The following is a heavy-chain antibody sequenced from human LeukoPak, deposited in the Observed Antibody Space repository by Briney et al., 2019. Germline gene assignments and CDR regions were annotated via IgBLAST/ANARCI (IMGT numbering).Heavy chain of an antibody. D-gene: IGHD6-19*01. CDR1: GGSISSYY. Sequence: SETLSLTCTVSGGSISSYYWSWIRQPPGKGLEWIGYIYYSGSTNYNPSLKSRVTISVDTSKNQFSLKLSSVTAADTAVYYCARGPSSGWHDYYYYYMDVWGKGTTVTVSS. V-gene: IGHV4-59*01. J-gene: IGHJ6*03. CDR3: ARGPSSGWHDYYYYYMDV. CDR2: IYYSGST.